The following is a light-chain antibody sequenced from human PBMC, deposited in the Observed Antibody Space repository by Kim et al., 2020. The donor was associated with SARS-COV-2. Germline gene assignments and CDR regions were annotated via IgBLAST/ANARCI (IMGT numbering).Light chain of an antibody. J-gene: IGKJ2*01. Sequence: DIQMTQSPSSLSASVGDRVTITCRASQTIKTYLNWYQQKPGKAPKLLIYGASNLQSGVPSRFSGGGSGTEFTLTISSLQPEDSATYYCQQTYCTFGQGTKLEI. CDR1: QTIKTY. V-gene: IGKV1-39*01. CDR3: QQTYCT. CDR2: GAS.